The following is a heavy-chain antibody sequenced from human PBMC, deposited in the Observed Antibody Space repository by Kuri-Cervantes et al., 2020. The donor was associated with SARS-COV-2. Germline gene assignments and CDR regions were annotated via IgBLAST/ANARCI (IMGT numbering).Heavy chain of an antibody. CDR1: GGSFHIYS. V-gene: IGHV1-46*02. Sequence: ASMKVSCKTSGGSFHIYSITWVRQAPGQGLEWMGMLNPNGGTTIYARKFQGRVTMARDTSTNTVYMELSSLRSEDTAVFYCARASGDSSGYYRGRYFQHWGQGTLVTVSS. CDR3: ARASGDSSGYYRGRYFQH. J-gene: IGHJ1*01. CDR2: LNPNGGTT. D-gene: IGHD3-22*01.